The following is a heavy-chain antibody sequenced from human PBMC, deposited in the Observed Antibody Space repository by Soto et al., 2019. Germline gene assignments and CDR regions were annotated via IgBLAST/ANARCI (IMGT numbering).Heavy chain of an antibody. Sequence: GGSLRLSCAASGFTFSSYWMSWIRQAPGKGLEWVSYISSSSSYTNYADSVKGRFTISRDNAKNSLYLQMNSLRAEDTAVYYCARSITMTLDYWGQGTLVTVSS. CDR1: GFTFSSYW. CDR3: ARSITMTLDY. J-gene: IGHJ4*02. V-gene: IGHV3-11*06. CDR2: ISSSSSYT. D-gene: IGHD3-22*01.